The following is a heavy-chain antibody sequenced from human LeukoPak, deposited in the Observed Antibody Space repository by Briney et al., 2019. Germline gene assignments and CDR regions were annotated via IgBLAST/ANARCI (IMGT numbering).Heavy chain of an antibody. CDR1: GGSISSGGYS. CDR3: AGPKYQLLSDAFDI. V-gene: IGHV4-30-2*01. J-gene: IGHJ3*02. D-gene: IGHD2-2*01. CDR2: IYHSGST. Sequence: SETLSLTCAVSGGSISSGGYSWSWIRQPPGKGLEWIGYIYHSGSTYYNPSLKSRVTISVDTSKNQFSLKLSSVTAADTAVYYCAGPKYQLLSDAFDIWGQGTMVTVSS.